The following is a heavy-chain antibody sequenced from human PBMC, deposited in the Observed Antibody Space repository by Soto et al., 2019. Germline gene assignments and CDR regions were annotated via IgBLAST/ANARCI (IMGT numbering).Heavy chain of an antibody. CDR1: GFTFSSYA. J-gene: IGHJ6*02. V-gene: IGHV3-30-3*01. D-gene: IGHD3-9*01. CDR2: ISHDGSNK. CDR3: ARELHTDFDRYYGMDV. Sequence: GGSLRLSCAASGFTFSSYAMHWVRQAPGKGLEWVAVISHDGSNKYYADSVKGRFTISRDNSKNTLYLQMNSLRAEDTAVYYCARELHTDFDRYYGMDVWGQGTTVTVSS.